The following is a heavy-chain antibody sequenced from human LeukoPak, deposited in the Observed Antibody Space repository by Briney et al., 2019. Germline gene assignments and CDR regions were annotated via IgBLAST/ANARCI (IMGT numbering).Heavy chain of an antibody. CDR3: AREDYYDSSGPFY. D-gene: IGHD3-22*01. J-gene: IGHJ4*02. CDR2: IKQDGSEK. CDR1: GFTFSSYW. V-gene: IGHV3-7*01. Sequence: PGGSLRLSCAASGFTFSSYWMSWVRQAPGKGLEWVANIKQDGSEKYYVDSVKGRFAIPRDNAKNSLYLQMNSLRAEDTAVYYCAREDYYDSSGPFYWGQGTLVTVSS.